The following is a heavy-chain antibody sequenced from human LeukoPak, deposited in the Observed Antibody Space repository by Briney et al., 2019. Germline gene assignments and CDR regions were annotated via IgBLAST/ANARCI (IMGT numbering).Heavy chain of an antibody. CDR1: GFTFSTYS. J-gene: IGHJ5*02. D-gene: IGHD3-16*01. Sequence: GGSLRLSCAASGFTFSTYSMTWVRQAPGKGLEWVSTISGSGGSTYYADSVKGRFTISRDNSKNTLYLQMNSLRAEDTAVYYRAKMPLGGTDPWGQGTLVTVSS. CDR2: ISGSGGST. V-gene: IGHV3-23*01. CDR3: AKMPLGGTDP.